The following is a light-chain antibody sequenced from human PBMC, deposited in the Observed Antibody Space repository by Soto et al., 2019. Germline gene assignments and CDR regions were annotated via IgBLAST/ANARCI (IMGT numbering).Light chain of an antibody. Sequence: EIVLTQSPGTLSLSPGERGTLSCRASQTVTSSYLAWYQQKPGPAPRLLISGTSRRATGIPVRFSGSGSETDFTLTISRLEPEDFAVYYWQQYDGPPTFGQGTKVEIK. CDR2: GTS. CDR3: QQYDGPPT. CDR1: QTVTSSY. J-gene: IGKJ1*01. V-gene: IGKV3-20*01.